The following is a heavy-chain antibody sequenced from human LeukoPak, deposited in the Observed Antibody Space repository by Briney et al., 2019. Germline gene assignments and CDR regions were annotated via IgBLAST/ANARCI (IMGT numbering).Heavy chain of an antibody. Sequence: PSETLSLTCTVSGGSISSSSYYWGWIRQTPGKGLEWIGSIYYSGSTYYNPSLKSRVTISVDTSKNQFSLKLSSVTAADTAVYYCATVHYYDSSGYYPIWGQGTLVTVSS. CDR3: ATVHYYDSSGYYPI. D-gene: IGHD3-22*01. CDR1: GGSISSSSYY. V-gene: IGHV4-39*07. CDR2: IYYSGST. J-gene: IGHJ4*02.